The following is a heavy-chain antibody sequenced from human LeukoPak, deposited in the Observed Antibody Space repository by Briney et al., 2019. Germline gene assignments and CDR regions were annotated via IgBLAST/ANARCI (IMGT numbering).Heavy chain of an antibody. J-gene: IGHJ4*02. D-gene: IGHD1-20*01. CDR1: GYTFTDCH. Sequence: ASVKVSCKASGYTFTDCHIHWVRQAPGQGLEWMGWINPNSGGTKYAQKFQGRVTMTRDTSINTAYMELSRLTYDDTAVYYCAGLPRYNWNEPLDYWGQGTLVTVSS. CDR2: INPNSGGT. V-gene: IGHV1-2*02. CDR3: AGLPRYNWNEPLDY.